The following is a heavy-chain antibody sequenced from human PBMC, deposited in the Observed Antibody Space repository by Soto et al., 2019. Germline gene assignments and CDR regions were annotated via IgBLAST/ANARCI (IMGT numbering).Heavy chain of an antibody. CDR3: ARGVDTDVGGLGFYDAFDI. CDR2: VYYSGNT. Sequence: ETLSLTCTIXGGSISNYSWPGIRQTPGKGLEWIGYVYYSGNTNYNPSLKSRVSISVDMSKNQFSLELSSVTAADTAMYYCARGVDTDVGGLGFYDAFDIWGPGTKVTVSS. J-gene: IGHJ3*02. CDR1: GGSISNYS. V-gene: IGHV4-59*01. D-gene: IGHD5-18*01.